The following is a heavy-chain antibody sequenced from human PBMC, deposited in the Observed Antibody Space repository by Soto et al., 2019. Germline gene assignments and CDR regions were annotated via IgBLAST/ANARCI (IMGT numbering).Heavy chain of an antibody. CDR3: TSLHIVVVPAANGMDV. CDR2: IRSKANSYAT. V-gene: IGHV3-73*01. J-gene: IGHJ6*02. D-gene: IGHD2-2*01. Sequence: GGSLRLSCAASGFTFSGSAMHWVRQASGKGLEWVGRIRSKANSYATAHAASVKGRFTISRDDSKNTAYLQMNSLKTEDTAVYYCTSLHIVVVPAANGMDVWGQGTTVTVSS. CDR1: GFTFSGSA.